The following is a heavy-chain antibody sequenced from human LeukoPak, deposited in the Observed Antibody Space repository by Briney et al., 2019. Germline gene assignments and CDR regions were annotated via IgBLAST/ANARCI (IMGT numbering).Heavy chain of an antibody. CDR2: INSDGSST. D-gene: IGHD1-26*01. V-gene: IGHV3-74*01. J-gene: IGHJ4*02. CDR1: GFTFSSYG. CDR3: AREGGSYEVYSDY. Sequence: HSGGSLRLSCAASGFTFSSYGMSWVRQAPGKGLVWVSRINSDGSSTSYADSVKGRFTISRDNAKNTLYLQMNSLRAEDTAVYYCAREGGSYEVYSDYWGQGTLVTVSS.